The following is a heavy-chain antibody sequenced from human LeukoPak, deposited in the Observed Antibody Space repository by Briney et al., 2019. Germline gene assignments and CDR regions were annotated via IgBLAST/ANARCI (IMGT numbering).Heavy chain of an antibody. CDR3: ARDATAGNFDY. V-gene: IGHV4-59*12. Sequence: KPSETLSLTCTVSVGSMSSYNWSWLRQPPGKGLEYIGYIYYTGSTYYNPSLKSRVTISVDTSKRQFSLRLSSVSAADTAVYYCARDATAGNFDYWGQGTLVTVSS. J-gene: IGHJ4*02. CDR2: IYYTGST. D-gene: IGHD6-13*01. CDR1: VGSMSSYN.